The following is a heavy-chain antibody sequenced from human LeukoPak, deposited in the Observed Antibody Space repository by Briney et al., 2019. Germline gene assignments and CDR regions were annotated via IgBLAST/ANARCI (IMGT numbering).Heavy chain of an antibody. Sequence: SETLSLTCAVSGYSISSGYYWDWIRQPPGKGLEWIGEINHSGSTNYNPSLKSRVTISVDTSKNQFPLKLSSVTAADTAVYYCARGPYDSSGYYYFDYWGQGTLVTVSS. CDR3: ARGPYDSSGYYYFDY. CDR2: INHSGST. V-gene: IGHV4-38-2*01. D-gene: IGHD3-22*01. J-gene: IGHJ4*02. CDR1: GYSISSGYY.